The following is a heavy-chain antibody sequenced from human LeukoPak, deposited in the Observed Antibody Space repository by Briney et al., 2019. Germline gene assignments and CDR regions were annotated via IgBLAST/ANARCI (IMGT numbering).Heavy chain of an antibody. CDR3: ARGGGRFLDNYYYYMDV. Sequence: SETLSLTCAVYGGSFSGYYWSWIRQPPGKGLEWIGEINHSGSTNYNPSLKSRVTISVDTSKNQFSLKLSSVTAADTAVYYCARGGGRFLDNYYYYMDVWGKGTTVTVSS. CDR1: GGSFSGYY. D-gene: IGHD3-3*01. V-gene: IGHV4-34*01. J-gene: IGHJ6*03. CDR2: INHSGST.